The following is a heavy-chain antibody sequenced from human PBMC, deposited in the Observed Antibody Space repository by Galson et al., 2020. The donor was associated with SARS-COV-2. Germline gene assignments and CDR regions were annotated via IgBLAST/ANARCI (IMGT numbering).Heavy chain of an antibody. CDR3: ARDNCLVAVAGTCSDYGMDV. J-gene: IGHJ6*02. CDR2: IYSGGST. V-gene: IGHV3-53*01. D-gene: IGHD6-19*01. Sequence: GGSLRLSCAASGFPVSSNYMSWVRQAPGKGLEWVPVIYSGGSTYSADSAKGRFTISRDNSKNTLYLQMNSLRAEDTAVYYCARDNCLVAVAGTCSDYGMDVWGQGTTVTVSS. CDR1: GFPVSSNY.